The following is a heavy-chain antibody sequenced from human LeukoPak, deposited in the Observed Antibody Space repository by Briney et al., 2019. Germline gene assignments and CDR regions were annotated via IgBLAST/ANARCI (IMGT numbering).Heavy chain of an antibody. V-gene: IGHV3-30-3*01. Sequence: TGGSLRLSCAASGFTFSSYAMHWVRQAPGKGLEWVAVISYDGSNKYYADSVKGRFTISRDNSKNTLYLQMSSLRAEDTAVYYCARDPSRSGQLVEDYWGQGTLVTVSS. CDR1: GFTFSSYA. D-gene: IGHD6-6*01. CDR3: ARDPSRSGQLVEDY. J-gene: IGHJ4*02. CDR2: ISYDGSNK.